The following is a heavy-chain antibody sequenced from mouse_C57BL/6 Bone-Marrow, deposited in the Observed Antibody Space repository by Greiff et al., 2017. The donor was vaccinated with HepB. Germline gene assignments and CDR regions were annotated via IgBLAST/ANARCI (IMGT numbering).Heavy chain of an antibody. CDR3: AREAIYYYGPWFAY. V-gene: IGHV1-39*01. D-gene: IGHD1-1*01. CDR1: GYSFTDYN. J-gene: IGHJ3*01. CDR2: INPNYGTT. Sequence: EVKLVESGPELVKPGASVKISCKASGYSFTDYNMNWVKQSNGKSLEWIGVINPNYGTTSYNQKFKGKATLTVDQSSSTAYMQLNSLTSEDSAVYYCAREAIYYYGPWFAYWGQGTLVTVSA.